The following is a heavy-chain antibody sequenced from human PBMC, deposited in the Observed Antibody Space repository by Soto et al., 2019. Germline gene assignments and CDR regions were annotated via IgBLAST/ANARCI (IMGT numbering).Heavy chain of an antibody. Sequence: EVQLVQSGAEVKKPGESLRISCKGSGYSFTSYWISWVRQMPGKGLEWMGRIDPSDSYTNYSPSFQGHVTISADKSISTAYLQWSSLKASDTAMYYCARVKAQRYLWFGGDYWGQGTLVTVSS. CDR2: IDPSDSYT. V-gene: IGHV5-10-1*03. D-gene: IGHD3-10*01. CDR1: GYSFTSYW. J-gene: IGHJ4*02. CDR3: ARVKAQRYLWFGGDY.